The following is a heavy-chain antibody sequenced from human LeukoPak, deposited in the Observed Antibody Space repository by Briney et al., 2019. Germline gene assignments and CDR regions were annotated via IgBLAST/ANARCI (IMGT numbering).Heavy chain of an antibody. J-gene: IGHJ3*02. D-gene: IGHD5-18*01. V-gene: IGHV4-39*01. CDR2: IYSSGST. CDR3: ARAIGYSYAFDI. Sequence: PSETLSLTCNVSGVSISSSSYYWGWIRQPPGKGLEWIGSIYSSGSTYYNSSLKSRVTISIDTSKNQFSLKLSSVTAADTAVYYCARAIGYSYAFDIWGQGTMVTVSS. CDR1: GVSISSSSYY.